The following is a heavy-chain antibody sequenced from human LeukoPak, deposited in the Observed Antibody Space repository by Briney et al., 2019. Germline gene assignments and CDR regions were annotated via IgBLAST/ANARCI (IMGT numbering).Heavy chain of an antibody. D-gene: IGHD6-13*01. Sequence: SQTLSLTCTVSGASISSTDYYWTWIRQPPGKGLEWLGYIYYSGSTYYNPSLKRRVTMSLDTSKNHFSVKLSSVTAADTAVYYCARSISGYSSSYLVWGQGALVTVSS. J-gene: IGHJ4*02. CDR2: IYYSGST. V-gene: IGHV4-30-4*08. CDR1: GASISSTDYY. CDR3: ARSISGYSSSYLV.